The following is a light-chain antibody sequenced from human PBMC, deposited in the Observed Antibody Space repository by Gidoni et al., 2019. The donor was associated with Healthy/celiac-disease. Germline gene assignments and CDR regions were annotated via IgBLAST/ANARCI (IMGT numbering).Light chain of an antibody. J-gene: IGKJ2*01. CDR2: AAS. V-gene: IGKV1-39*01. Sequence: DIKMTQSPSSLSASVGDRVTITCRASQSISSYLNWYQQNPGKAPKLLIYAASSLQSGGPSRFSGSRSWTDFTLTISSLQPEDFATYYCQQRYSTPMYTFGQGTKVEIK. CDR1: QSISSY. CDR3: QQRYSTPMYT.